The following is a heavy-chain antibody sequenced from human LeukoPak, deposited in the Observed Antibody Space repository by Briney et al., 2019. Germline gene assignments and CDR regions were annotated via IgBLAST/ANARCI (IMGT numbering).Heavy chain of an antibody. CDR2: FYITGRT. D-gene: IGHD3-10*01. CDR1: GGSINYYY. Sequence: PSETLSLTCTVSGGSINYYYWSWVRQPAGKGLEWIGHFYITGRTNYNPSLKGRVTISVDTSTNQFSLKMTSVTAADTALYYCAREHFYGSGSFGTNWFDPWGQGILVTVSS. J-gene: IGHJ5*02. V-gene: IGHV4-4*07. CDR3: AREHFYGSGSFGTNWFDP.